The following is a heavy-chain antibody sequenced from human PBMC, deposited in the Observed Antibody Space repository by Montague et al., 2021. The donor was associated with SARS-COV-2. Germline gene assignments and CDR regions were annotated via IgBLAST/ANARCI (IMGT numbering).Heavy chain of an antibody. J-gene: IGHJ6*02. CDR3: ARLAVSGTAMDQYYYDYGMDV. D-gene: IGHD5-18*01. V-gene: IGHV2-70*01. Sequence: PALVKPTQTLTLTCTFSGFSLSTSGMCVSWIRQPPGKALEWLALIDWDDDKYYSTSLKTRLTISKDTSKNQVVLTMTNIDPVDTATYYYARLAVSGTAMDQYYYDYGMDVWGQGTTVTVSS. CDR1: GFSLSTSGMC. CDR2: IDWDDDK.